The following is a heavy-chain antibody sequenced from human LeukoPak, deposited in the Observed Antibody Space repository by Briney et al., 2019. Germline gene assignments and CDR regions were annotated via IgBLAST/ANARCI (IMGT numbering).Heavy chain of an antibody. Sequence: PSQTLSLTCAVSGRSISSTTSYRGWIRQPPGKGLEWIGSIYYSGSTFYNPSLKSRVTISVYTPKNQLPLRLSSVTAADTAVYYCARHGSTDYFDYWGQGTLVTVSS. CDR1: GRSISSTTSY. CDR3: ARHGSTDYFDY. V-gene: IGHV4-39*01. J-gene: IGHJ4*02. D-gene: IGHD2-2*03. CDR2: IYYSGST.